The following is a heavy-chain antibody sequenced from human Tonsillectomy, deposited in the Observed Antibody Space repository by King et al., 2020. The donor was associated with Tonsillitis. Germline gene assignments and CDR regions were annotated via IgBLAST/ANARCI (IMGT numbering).Heavy chain of an antibody. Sequence: EVQLVESGGGVVRPGGSLRLSCAASEFTFGDYGMSWVRQVPGKGLEWVSGINWNGGSTGYVDSVKGRFTISRDNTKNSLYLQMNSLRAEDTALYYCAGDRGHDYGYYGAFDIWGQGTVVTVSS. V-gene: IGHV3-20*04. J-gene: IGHJ3*02. CDR1: EFTFGDYG. D-gene: IGHD4-17*01. CDR3: AGDRGHDYGYYGAFDI. CDR2: INWNGGST.